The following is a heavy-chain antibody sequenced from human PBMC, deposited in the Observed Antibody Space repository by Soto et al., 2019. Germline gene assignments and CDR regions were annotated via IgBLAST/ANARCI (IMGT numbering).Heavy chain of an antibody. V-gene: IGHV1-2*02. CDR1: GYTFTEYN. D-gene: IGHD6-13*01. Sequence: QVQLVQSGDEVKNPGASVKVSCKPSGYTFTEYNIHWVRQAPGKGLEFMGWINANNGGAGSEKQLQVRITVTRDTSISTVYKEVSNPASDDTAVYFCARGECSNSLSPKKTRFATWGHGTRVTVSS. CDR3: ARGECSNSLSPKKTRFAT. CDR2: INANNGGA. J-gene: IGHJ5*01.